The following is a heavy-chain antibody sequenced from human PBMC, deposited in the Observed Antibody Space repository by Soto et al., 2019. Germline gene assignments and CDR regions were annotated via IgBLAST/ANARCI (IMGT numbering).Heavy chain of an antibody. V-gene: IGHV4-39*01. CDR2: IYYSGST. D-gene: IGHD2-15*01. Sequence: QLQLQESGPGLEKPSETLSLTCTVSGGSISSSSYYWGWIRQPPGKGLEWIGSIYYSGSTYYNPSLKSRVTISVDTSKNQFSLKLSSVTAADTAVYYCARHTPAISISDHWGQGTLVTVSS. J-gene: IGHJ4*02. CDR3: ARHTPAISISDH. CDR1: GGSISSSSYY.